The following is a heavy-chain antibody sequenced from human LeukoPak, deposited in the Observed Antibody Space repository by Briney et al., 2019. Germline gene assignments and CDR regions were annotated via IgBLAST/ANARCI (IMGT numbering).Heavy chain of an antibody. J-gene: IGHJ4*02. D-gene: IGHD2-2*01. CDR1: GFTFSSYG. V-gene: IGHV3-30*03. CDR2: ISYDGSNK. Sequence: GRSLRLSCAASGFTFSSYGMHWVRQAPGKGLEWVAVISYDGSNKYYADSVKGRFTISRDNSKNTLYLQMNSLRAEDTAVYYCARLGIVVPDYWGQGTLVTASS. CDR3: ARLGIVVPDY.